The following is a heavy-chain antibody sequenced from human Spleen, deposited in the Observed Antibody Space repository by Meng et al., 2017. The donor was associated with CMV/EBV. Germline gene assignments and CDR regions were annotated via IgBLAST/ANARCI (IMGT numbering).Heavy chain of an antibody. V-gene: IGHV1-8*02. CDR3: ARSITIFQIDF. D-gene: IGHD3-9*01. J-gene: IGHJ4*02. Sequence: ASVKVSCMASGGTFSSYAISWVRQAPGQGLEWMGWMNPNSGNTGYAQKFQGRVTMTRNTSISTAYMELSSLRSEDTAVYYCARSITIFQIDFWGQGTLVTVSS. CDR2: MNPNSGNT. CDR1: GGTFSSYA.